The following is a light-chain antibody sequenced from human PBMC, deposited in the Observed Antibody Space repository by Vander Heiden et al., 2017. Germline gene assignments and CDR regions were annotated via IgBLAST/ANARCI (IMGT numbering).Light chain of an antibody. J-gene: IGKJ2*01. V-gene: IGKV1-39*01. CDR1: QSISSY. CDR3: QQSDSIPYT. Sequence: IQITQSPPSLSSSLGDRVTITCRASQSISSYLNWYQQKPGQAPKVLTLRASSLQPEVPSKFSDSGSGTDFSLSISSRPPEDFARHYCQQSDSIPYTFGQGTKVEV. CDR2: RAS.